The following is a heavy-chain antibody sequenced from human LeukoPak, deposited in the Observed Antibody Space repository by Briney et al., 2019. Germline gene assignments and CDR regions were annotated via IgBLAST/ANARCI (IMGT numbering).Heavy chain of an antibody. V-gene: IGHV3-33*01. CDR2: IWFDGSNK. CDR3: ARGSSTSHLTTEYLHH. D-gene: IGHD2-2*01. J-gene: IGHJ1*01. Sequence: PGGSLRLSCAASGFTFSTYGMHWVRQAPGKGLEWVAVIWFDGSNKYYADSVKGRFTISRDNSKNTLYLQMNSLRAEDTAVYYCARGSSTSHLTTEYLHHWGQGTLVTVSS. CDR1: GFTFSTYG.